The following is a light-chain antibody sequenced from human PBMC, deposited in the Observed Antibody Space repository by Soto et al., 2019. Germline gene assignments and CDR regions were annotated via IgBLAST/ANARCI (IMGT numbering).Light chain of an antibody. Sequence: EVVLTQSPDTLSLSPGEGASLSCRASQSVHTFLAWYQQKPGQPPRLLIYVASTRAPGVPARFSGSGSGTDFTLTITSLEPEDFAVYYCHQRSNWPPDTFGQGTRL. CDR1: QSVHTF. CDR3: HQRSNWPPDT. J-gene: IGKJ5*01. CDR2: VAS. V-gene: IGKV3-11*01.